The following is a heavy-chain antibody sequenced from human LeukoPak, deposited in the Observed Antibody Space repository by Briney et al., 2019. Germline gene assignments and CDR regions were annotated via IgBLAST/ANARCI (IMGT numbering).Heavy chain of an antibody. J-gene: IGHJ5*02. CDR1: GYTFTDYG. CDR3: ARDSEYFDWLSGWFDP. D-gene: IGHD3-9*01. CDR2: INAGNGNA. Sequence: ASVKVSCKASGYTFTDYGMHWVRQAPGQRLEWMAWINAGNGNAKYSQKFQGRVTITRDTSASTAYMELSSLRSEDTAVYYCARDSEYFDWLSGWFDPWGQGTLVTVSS. V-gene: IGHV1-3*01.